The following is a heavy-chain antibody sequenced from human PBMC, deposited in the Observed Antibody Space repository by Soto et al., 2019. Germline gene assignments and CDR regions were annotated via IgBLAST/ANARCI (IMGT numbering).Heavy chain of an antibody. CDR1: GGSISRSTYY. D-gene: IGHD2-2*02. CDR3: ARQVPAAIRLGWFDP. J-gene: IGHJ5*02. Sequence: PSETLSLTCTVSGGSISRSTYYWGWIRQPPGKGLEWMGRIYYRGSTYYRPSLKSRVTISVDTSKNHFSLKLSSVTAADTAVYYCARQVPAAIRLGWFDPWGQGTLVPVSS. CDR2: IYYRGST. V-gene: IGHV4-39*02.